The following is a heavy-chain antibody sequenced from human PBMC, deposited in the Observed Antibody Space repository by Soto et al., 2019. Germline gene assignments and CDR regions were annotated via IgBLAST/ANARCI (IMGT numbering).Heavy chain of an antibody. CDR1: GYTFISYG. Sequence: GASVKVSCKASGYTFISYGIAWVRQAPGQGLEWMGWISAYNSNTNYAQKLQGRVTMTTDTSTSTAHMELRSLRSDDTAVYYCAREQSSSWSQYFDYWGQGTLVTVSS. V-gene: IGHV1-18*01. D-gene: IGHD6-13*01. CDR2: ISAYNSNT. J-gene: IGHJ4*02. CDR3: AREQSSSWSQYFDY.